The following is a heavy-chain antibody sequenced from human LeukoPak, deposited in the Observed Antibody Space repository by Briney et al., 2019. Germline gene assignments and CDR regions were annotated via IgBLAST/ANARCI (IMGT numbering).Heavy chain of an antibody. J-gene: IGHJ6*02. CDR3: TREPPYYGYYYYGMDV. CDR2: IRSKAYGGTT. CDR1: GFTFSGYA. D-gene: IGHD3-3*01. Sequence: GGSLRLACAASGFTFSGYAMSWVRQAPGKGLEWVGFIRSKAYGGTTEYAASVKGRFTISRDDSKSIAYLQMNSLKTEDTAVYYCTREPPYYGYYYYGMDVWGQGTTVTVSS. V-gene: IGHV3-49*04.